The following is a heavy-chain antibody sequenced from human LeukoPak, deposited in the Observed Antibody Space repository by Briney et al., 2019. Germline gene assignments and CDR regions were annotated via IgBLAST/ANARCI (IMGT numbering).Heavy chain of an antibody. V-gene: IGHV4-59*01. CDR2: IYYSGST. CDR1: GGSISSYY. D-gene: IGHD2-2*01. CDR3: ARGYCSSTSCYFGNRWFDP. J-gene: IGHJ5*02. Sequence: SETLSLTCTVSGGSISSYYWSWIRQPPGKGLEWIGYIYYSGSTNYNPSLKSRVTISVDTSKNQFSLKLSSVTAADTAVYYCARGYCSSTSCYFGNRWFDPWGQGTLVTVSS.